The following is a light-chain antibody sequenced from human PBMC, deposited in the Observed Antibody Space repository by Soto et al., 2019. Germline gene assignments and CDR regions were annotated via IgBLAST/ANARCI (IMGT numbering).Light chain of an antibody. CDR2: AAS. CDR3: QQANSFPLT. V-gene: IGKV1-12*01. Sequence: IKLTQSPSSVSASVGDRVALTGLASQDVSNWLAWYQQKPGKAPNLLIYAASTLQSGVPSRFSGSGSGTDFTLTISSLQPEDFATYYCQQANSFPLTFGQGTRLEI. CDR1: QDVSNW. J-gene: IGKJ5*01.